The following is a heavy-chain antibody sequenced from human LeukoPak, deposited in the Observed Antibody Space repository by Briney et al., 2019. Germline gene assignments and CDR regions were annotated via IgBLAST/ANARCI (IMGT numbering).Heavy chain of an antibody. Sequence: GESLKISCKGSGYSFSNYWIGWVRQIPGKGLEWMGIIYPGDSDTRCSPSFQGQVTISADKSIRTAYLQWSSLKASDTAMYYYARRSGHGSGSYYLFDYWGQGTLVTVSS. CDR1: GYSFSNYW. CDR3: ARRSGHGSGSYYLFDY. CDR2: IYPGDSDT. D-gene: IGHD3-10*01. V-gene: IGHV5-51*01. J-gene: IGHJ4*02.